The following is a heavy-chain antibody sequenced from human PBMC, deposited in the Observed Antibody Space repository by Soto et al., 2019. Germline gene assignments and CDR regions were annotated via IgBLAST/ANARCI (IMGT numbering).Heavy chain of an antibody. CDR2: ISSSSGYT. J-gene: IGHJ3*02. CDR1: GFTFSDYY. CDR3: ASGIAVAVDAFDI. Sequence: QVQLVESGGGLVKPGGSLRLSCAASGFTFSDYYMSWIRQAPGKGLEWVSYISSSSGYTNYADSVKGRFTISRDNAKNSLYLQMNSLRAEDTAVYYCASGIAVAVDAFDIWGQGTMVTVSS. V-gene: IGHV3-11*05. D-gene: IGHD6-19*01.